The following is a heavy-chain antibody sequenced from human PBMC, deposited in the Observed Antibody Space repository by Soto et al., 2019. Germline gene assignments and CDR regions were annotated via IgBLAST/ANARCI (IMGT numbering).Heavy chain of an antibody. Sequence: GGSLRLSCAASGFTFSSYAMHWVRQAPGKGLVWVAVISYDGSNKCYADSVKGRFTISRDNAKNTLYLQMNSLRAEDTAVYYCARDRGRAFDIWGQGTMVTVSS. CDR1: GFTFSSYA. J-gene: IGHJ3*02. V-gene: IGHV3-30-3*01. D-gene: IGHD2-15*01. CDR3: ARDRGRAFDI. CDR2: ISYDGSNK.